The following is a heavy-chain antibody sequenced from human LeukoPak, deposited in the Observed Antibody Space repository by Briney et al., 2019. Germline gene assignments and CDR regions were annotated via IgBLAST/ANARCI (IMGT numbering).Heavy chain of an antibody. CDR2: IVPSDSYT. Sequence: GESLKISCKASGYSFTSYWISWVRQMPGKGLEWMGRIVPSDSYTNYSPSFQGHVTISADKSISTAYLQWSSLKASDTAMYYCARHRTLRAPVDAFDIWGQGTMVTVSS. CDR1: GYSFTSYW. V-gene: IGHV5-10-1*01. J-gene: IGHJ3*02. CDR3: ARHRTLRAPVDAFDI.